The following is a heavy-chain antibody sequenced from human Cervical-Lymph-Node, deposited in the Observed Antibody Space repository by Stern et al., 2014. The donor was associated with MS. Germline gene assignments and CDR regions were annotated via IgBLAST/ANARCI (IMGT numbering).Heavy chain of an antibody. CDR2: IYPGDSDT. CDR3: ARSLVGAKELDY. V-gene: IGHV5-51*03. CDR1: GYSFPSFW. D-gene: IGHD1-26*01. J-gene: IGHJ4*02. Sequence: VQLVQSGAEVKKPGESLKISCKGSGYSFPSFWIAWVRQMPGKGLEWMGIIYPGDSDTTYSPSFEGQVTISADRSINTAYLQRSSLKVADTAMYYCARSLVGAKELDYWGQGTPVTVSS.